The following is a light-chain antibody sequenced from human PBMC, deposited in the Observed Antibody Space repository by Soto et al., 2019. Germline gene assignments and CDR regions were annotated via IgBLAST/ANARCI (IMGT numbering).Light chain of an antibody. CDR1: QSISSW. V-gene: IGKV1-5*03. CDR3: QQYGSSHPIT. J-gene: IGKJ5*01. Sequence: DIQMTQSPSTLSASVGDRVTITCRASQSISSWLAWYQQKPGKATKLMIYKASTLKSGVPSRFSGSGSGTDFTLTISRLEPEDFALYYCQQYGSSHPITFGQGTRLEIK. CDR2: KAS.